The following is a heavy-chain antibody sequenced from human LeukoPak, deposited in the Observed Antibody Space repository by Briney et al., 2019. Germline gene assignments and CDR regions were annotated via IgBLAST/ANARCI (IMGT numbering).Heavy chain of an antibody. CDR3: AKGGGYSGYDRHAFDY. CDR1: GFTFSSYG. V-gene: IGHV3-30*18. Sequence: PGGSLRLSCAASGFTFSSYGMHWVRQAPGKGLEWVAVISYDGSNKYYADSVKGRFTISRDNSKNTLYLQMNSLRAEDTAVYYCAKGGGYSGYDRHAFDYWGQGTLVTVSS. CDR2: ISYDGSNK. D-gene: IGHD5-12*01. J-gene: IGHJ4*02.